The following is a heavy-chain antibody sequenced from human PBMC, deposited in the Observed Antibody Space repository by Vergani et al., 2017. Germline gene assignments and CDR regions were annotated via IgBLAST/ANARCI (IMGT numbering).Heavy chain of an antibody. CDR1: GFTSSYYG. CDR3: ATKSYGTPGCQIGYFRE. J-gene: IGHJ1*01. V-gene: IGHV3-30*03. D-gene: IGHD1-1*01. Sequence: QVHLVESGGGVVQPGRSLRLSCVVSGFTSSYYGMHWVRQAPGKGLEWVAVISYDGTQKYYADSVKGRFTISRDNSKSTLYLQMNSLRTEDTAVYYCATKSYGTPGCQIGYFREWAQGTLVTVSS. CDR2: ISYDGTQK.